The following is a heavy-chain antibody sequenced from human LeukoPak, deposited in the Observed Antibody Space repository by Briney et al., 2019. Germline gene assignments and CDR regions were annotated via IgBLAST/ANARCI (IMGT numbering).Heavy chain of an antibody. Sequence: SVKVSCKASGGTFISYAISWVRQAPGQGLEWMGGIIPIFGTANYAQKFQGRVTITADESTSTAYMELSSLRSEDTAVYYYARGYSGYDRRGNYFDYWGQGTLVTVSS. V-gene: IGHV1-69*13. CDR2: IIPIFGTA. CDR1: GGTFISYA. J-gene: IGHJ4*02. CDR3: ARGYSGYDRRGNYFDY. D-gene: IGHD5-12*01.